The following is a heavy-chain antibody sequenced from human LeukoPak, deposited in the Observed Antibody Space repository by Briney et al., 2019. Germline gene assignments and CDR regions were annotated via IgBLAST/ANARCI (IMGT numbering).Heavy chain of an antibody. CDR2: IYYSGST. CDR3: ARLYGGPGHFDY. Sequence: SETLSLTCTVSGGSISSSSYYWAWIRQPPGKGLEWIGSIYYSGSTYYNPSLKSRVTISVDTSKNQFSLKLSSVTAADTAVYYCARLYGGPGHFDYWGQGTLVTVSS. V-gene: IGHV4-39*01. J-gene: IGHJ4*02. CDR1: GGSISSSSYY. D-gene: IGHD4-23*01.